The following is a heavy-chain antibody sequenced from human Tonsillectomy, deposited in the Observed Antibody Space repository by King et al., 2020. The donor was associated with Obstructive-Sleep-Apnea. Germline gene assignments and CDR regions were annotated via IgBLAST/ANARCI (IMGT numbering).Heavy chain of an antibody. Sequence: VQLVESGGGLVKPGGSLRLSCAASVFTFSSYSMNWVRQAPGKGLEWVSSISSSSRYIYYADSVKGRFTISRDNAKNSLYLQMNSLRAEDTAVYYCARGPSPGIAVAGDYWGQGTLVTVSS. CDR2: ISSSSRYI. CDR3: ARGPSPGIAVAGDY. CDR1: VFTFSSYS. D-gene: IGHD6-19*01. J-gene: IGHJ4*02. V-gene: IGHV3-21*01.